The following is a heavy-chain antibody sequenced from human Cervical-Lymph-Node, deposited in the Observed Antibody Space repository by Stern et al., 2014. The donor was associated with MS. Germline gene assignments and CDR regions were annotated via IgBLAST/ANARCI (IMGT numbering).Heavy chain of an antibody. CDR1: GGSISSSSYY. Sequence: QVQLQESGPGLVKPSETLSLTCTVSGGSISSSSYYWGWIRQPPGKGLEWIGNIYYSGSTYYNPSLKSRVTISVDTSKNQFSLRLNFVTAADTAVYFCARLYGSAFDYWGQGSLVTVSS. CDR3: ARLYGSAFDY. CDR2: IYYSGST. J-gene: IGHJ4*02. V-gene: IGHV4-39*01. D-gene: IGHD3-10*01.